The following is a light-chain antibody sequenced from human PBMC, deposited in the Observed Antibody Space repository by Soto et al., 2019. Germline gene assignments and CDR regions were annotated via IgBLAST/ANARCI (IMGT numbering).Light chain of an antibody. V-gene: IGLV2-14*01. CDR2: DVS. Sequence: QSALTQPASVSGAPGQSITISCTGTSSDVGGYNYVSWYQQHPGKAPKLRIYDVSNRPSGVSNRFSGSKSGNTASLTISGLQAEDEADYYCRAYTSSSIPYVFGTGTKLTVL. CDR3: RAYTSSSIPYV. J-gene: IGLJ1*01. CDR1: SSDVGGYNY.